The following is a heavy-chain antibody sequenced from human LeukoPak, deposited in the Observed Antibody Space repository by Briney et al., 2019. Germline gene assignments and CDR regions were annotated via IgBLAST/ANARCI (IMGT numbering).Heavy chain of an antibody. J-gene: IGHJ4*02. CDR2: IYYSGST. V-gene: IGHV4-39*07. CDR3: ARGNDYGDYEGVRYFDY. CDR1: GGSISSYY. Sequence: SETLSLTCTVSGGSISSYYWGWIRQPPGKGLEWIGSIYYSGSTYYNPSLKSRVTISVDTSKNQFSLKLSSVTAADTAVYYCARGNDYGDYEGVRYFDYWGQGTLVTVSS. D-gene: IGHD4-17*01.